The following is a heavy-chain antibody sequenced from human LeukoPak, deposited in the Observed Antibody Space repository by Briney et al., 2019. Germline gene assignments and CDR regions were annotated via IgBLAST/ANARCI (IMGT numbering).Heavy chain of an antibody. CDR3: AKEIDGFDV. CDR1: GFTFSNHW. J-gene: IGHJ3*01. V-gene: IGHV3-74*01. CDR2: IRFDGGDT. Sequence: GGSLRLSCAASGFTFSNHWMHWVRHAPGMGLVWVSSIRFDGGDTAYADSAKGRFTISRDNAKNTVYLQMNSLRAEDTAVYYCAKEIDGFDVWGQGTLVTVSS.